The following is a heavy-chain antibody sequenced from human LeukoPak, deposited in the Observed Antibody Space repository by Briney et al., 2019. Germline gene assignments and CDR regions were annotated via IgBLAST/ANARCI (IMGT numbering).Heavy chain of an antibody. Sequence: SETLSLTCAVYGGSFSGYYWSWIRQPPGKGLEWIGEINHSGSTNYNPSLKSPVTISVDTSKNQFSLKLSSVTAADTAVYYCARSEYYYDSSGYYYADYFDYWGQGTLVTVSS. V-gene: IGHV4-34*01. J-gene: IGHJ4*02. CDR3: ARSEYYYDSSGYYYADYFDY. D-gene: IGHD3-22*01. CDR1: GGSFSGYY. CDR2: INHSGST.